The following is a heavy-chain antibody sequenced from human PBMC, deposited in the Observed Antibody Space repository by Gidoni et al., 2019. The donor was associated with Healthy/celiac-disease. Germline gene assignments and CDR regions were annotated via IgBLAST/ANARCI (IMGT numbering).Heavy chain of an antibody. CDR3: LVGYYYGMDV. CDR2: ISSSGSTI. D-gene: IGHD2-15*01. CDR1: GFTFSSYE. V-gene: IGHV3-48*03. Sequence: EVQLVESGGGLVQPGGSLRLSCAASGFTFSSYEMNWVRQAPGKGLEWVSYISSSGSTIYYADSVKGRFTISRDNAKNSLYLQMNSLRAEDTAVYYGLVGYYYGMDVWGQGTTVTVSS. J-gene: IGHJ6*02.